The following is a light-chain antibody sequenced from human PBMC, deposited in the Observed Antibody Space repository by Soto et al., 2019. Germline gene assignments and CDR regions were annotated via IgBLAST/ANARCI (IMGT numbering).Light chain of an antibody. CDR1: QDISIH. V-gene: IGKV1-33*01. CDR2: DAS. Sequence: DVQMPQSRSSLSASVGDRVTITCQASQDISIHLNWYQQKPGKAPKLLIYDASHMETGVPSRFTGSGSGTDFTFTISSRQPEDVATYYCQQYDNLPRTFGPGTKVDIK. J-gene: IGKJ3*01. CDR3: QQYDNLPRT.